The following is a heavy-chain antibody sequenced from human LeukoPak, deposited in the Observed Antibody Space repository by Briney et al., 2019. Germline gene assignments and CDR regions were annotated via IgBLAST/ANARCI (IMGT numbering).Heavy chain of an antibody. CDR2: IYTSGST. V-gene: IGHV4-61*02. J-gene: IGHJ4*02. Sequence: TSQTLSLTCTVSRGSISSGDYSWSWIRQPAGKGLEWIGRIYTSGSTNYNPSLKSRVTISVDTSKNQFSLNLSSVTAADTAVYYCARGRYYGSGSTLPDYWGQGTLVTVSS. D-gene: IGHD3-10*01. CDR1: RGSISSGDYS. CDR3: ARGRYYGSGSTLPDY.